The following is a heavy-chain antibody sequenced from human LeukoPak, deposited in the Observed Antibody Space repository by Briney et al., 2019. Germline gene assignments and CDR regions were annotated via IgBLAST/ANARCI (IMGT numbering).Heavy chain of an antibody. V-gene: IGHV4-34*01. J-gene: IGHJ3*02. CDR2: INHSGST. D-gene: IGHD3-22*01. CDR1: GGSFSGYY. Sequence: SETLSLTCAVYGGSFSGYYWSWIRQPPGKGLEWIGEINHSGSTNYNPSLKSRVTISVDTSKNQFSLKLSSVTAADTAVYYCARTKEYYYDSSGQRGAFDAFDIWGQGTMVTVSS. CDR3: ARTKEYYYDSSGQRGAFDAFDI.